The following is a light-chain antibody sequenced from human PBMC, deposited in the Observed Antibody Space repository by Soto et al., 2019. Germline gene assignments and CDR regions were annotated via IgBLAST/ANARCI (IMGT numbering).Light chain of an antibody. CDR1: QSFSSSY. CDR3: QQYGSP. J-gene: IGKJ5*01. V-gene: IGKV3-20*01. CDR2: GAS. Sequence: EIVLTQSPGTLSLSPGERATLSCRASQSFSSSYLAWYQQKPGQAPRLLIYGASSRATGIPDRFSGSGSGTDFTLTISRLEPEDFAVYYCQQYGSPFGQGTRLEIK.